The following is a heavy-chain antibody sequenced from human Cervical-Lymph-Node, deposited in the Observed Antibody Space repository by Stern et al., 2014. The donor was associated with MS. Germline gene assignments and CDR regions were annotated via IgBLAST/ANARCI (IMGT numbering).Heavy chain of an antibody. V-gene: IGHV7-4-1*02. CDR2: LNTATGDP. CDR3: ARGDWFDP. Sequence: VQLVESESELKKPGASVTVSCKASGYTFTAYSMNWVRQAPGQGLEWMGWLNTATGDPTYARDFTGRFVFSLDTSATTAYLHISILEAADTAIYYCARGDWFDPWGQGTLVTVSS. J-gene: IGHJ5*02. CDR1: GYTFTAYS.